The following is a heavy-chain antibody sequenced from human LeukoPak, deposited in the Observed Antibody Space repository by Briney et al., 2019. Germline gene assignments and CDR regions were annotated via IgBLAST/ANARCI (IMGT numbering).Heavy chain of an antibody. CDR3: TRGLIGELSDI. D-gene: IGHD3-10*01. J-gene: IGHJ3*02. V-gene: IGHV3-20*04. CDR2: INWSGDDS. CDR1: GFTFDVCG. Sequence: PGGSLRLSCVASGFTFDVCGMSWVRQAPGKGLEWVSGINWSGDDSAHADSVKGRFTTSRDNAKKSLYLQMNSLRAEDTAFYYCTRGLIGELSDIWGQGTLVTVSS.